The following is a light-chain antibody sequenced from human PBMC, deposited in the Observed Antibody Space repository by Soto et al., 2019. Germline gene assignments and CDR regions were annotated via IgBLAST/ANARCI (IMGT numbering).Light chain of an antibody. CDR2: EVS. V-gene: IGLV2-18*02. J-gene: IGLJ1*01. CDR3: NSYTSSASYV. Sequence: QSVLTQPPSVSGSPGQSVTISCTGTSSDIGNYNHVCWYQQPPGTAPKLIIYEVSNRPSGVPDRFSGSKSGNTASLTISGLQAEDEADYYCNSYTSSASYVFGTGTKLTV. CDR1: SSDIGNYNH.